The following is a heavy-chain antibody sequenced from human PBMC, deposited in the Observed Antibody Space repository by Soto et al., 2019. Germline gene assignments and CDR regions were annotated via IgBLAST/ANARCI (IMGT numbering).Heavy chain of an antibody. J-gene: IGHJ6*03. Sequence: QVQLVQSGAEVKKPGASVKVSCKASGYTFTSYGISWVRQAPGQGLEWMGWISAYNGNTNYAQKLQGRVTMTTDTSTITAYMELRSLRSDDTAVYYCARVFSGVDYGNYYYYYYMDVWGKGTTVTVSS. D-gene: IGHD4-17*01. CDR1: GYTFTSYG. V-gene: IGHV1-18*01. CDR2: ISAYNGNT. CDR3: ARVFSGVDYGNYYYYYYMDV.